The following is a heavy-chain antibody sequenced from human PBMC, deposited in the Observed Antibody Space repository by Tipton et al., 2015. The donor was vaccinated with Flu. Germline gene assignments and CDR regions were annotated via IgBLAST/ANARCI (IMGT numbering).Heavy chain of an antibody. Sequence: TLSLTCTVSGGSISSGSYYWSWIRQPAGKGLEWIGRIYTSGSTNYNPSPKSRVIISVDTSKNQFSLKLSSVTAADTAVYYCARAGWLLPFDYWGQGTLVTVSS. CDR1: GGSISSGSYY. J-gene: IGHJ4*02. CDR3: ARAGWLLPFDY. D-gene: IGHD3-22*01. V-gene: IGHV4-61*02. CDR2: IYTSGST.